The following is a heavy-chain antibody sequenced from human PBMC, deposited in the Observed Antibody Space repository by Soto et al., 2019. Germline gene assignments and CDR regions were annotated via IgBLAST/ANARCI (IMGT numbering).Heavy chain of an antibody. V-gene: IGHV4-28*01. Sequence: QVQLQESGPGLVKPSDTLSLTCAVSGYSISSSNWWGWIRQPPGKGLEWIGYIYYSGSTYYNPSLKMLVTMSVATPKNQFSLKLSSVTAVDTAVYYCARTAPLYCSGGSCYANWFDPWGQGTLVTVSS. CDR1: GYSISSSNW. D-gene: IGHD2-15*01. CDR2: IYYSGST. J-gene: IGHJ5*02. CDR3: ARTAPLYCSGGSCYANWFDP.